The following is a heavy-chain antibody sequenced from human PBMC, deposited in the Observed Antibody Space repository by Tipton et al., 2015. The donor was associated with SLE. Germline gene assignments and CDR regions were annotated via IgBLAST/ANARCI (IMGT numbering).Heavy chain of an antibody. D-gene: IGHD3-10*01. J-gene: IGHJ3*02. CDR2: IYSGGST. Sequence: SLRLSCAASGFTVSSNYMSWVRQAPGKGLEWVSLIYSGGSTYYADSVKGRFTISRDNSKNTLYLQMNSLRAEDTAVYYCARDYYGSGFDAFDIWGQGTMVTVSS. V-gene: IGHV3-53*05. CDR1: GFTVSSNY. CDR3: ARDYYGSGFDAFDI.